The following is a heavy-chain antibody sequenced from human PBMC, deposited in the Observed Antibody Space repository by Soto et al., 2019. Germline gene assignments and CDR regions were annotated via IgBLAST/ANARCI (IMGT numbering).Heavy chain of an antibody. CDR2: INAGNGNT. CDR1: GYTFTSYA. Sequence: ASVKVSCKASGYTFTSYAMHWVRQAPGQRLEWMGWINAGNGNTKYSQKLQGRVTITRDTSASTAYMELSSLRSEDTAVYYCARDRGANYYDFWSGYYYFDYWGQGTLVTVSS. V-gene: IGHV1-3*01. J-gene: IGHJ4*02. CDR3: ARDRGANYYDFWSGYYYFDY. D-gene: IGHD3-3*01.